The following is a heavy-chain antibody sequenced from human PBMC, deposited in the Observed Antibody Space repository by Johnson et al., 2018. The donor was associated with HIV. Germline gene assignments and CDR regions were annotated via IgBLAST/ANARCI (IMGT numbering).Heavy chain of an antibody. Sequence: VQLVESGGGLVQPGRSLRVSCTASGFTFGDYGVNWFRPAPGKGREWVGLVRSQAYGGTEYAASVKGSFTVSRDDSKNIAYLHMNNLKSEDTAVYYCSSRPYFYDSSGNAFHIWGQGTRVTVSS. CDR2: VRSQAYGGT. V-gene: IGHV3-49*03. D-gene: IGHD3-22*01. J-gene: IGHJ3*02. CDR1: GFTFGDYG. CDR3: SSRPYFYDSSGNAFHI.